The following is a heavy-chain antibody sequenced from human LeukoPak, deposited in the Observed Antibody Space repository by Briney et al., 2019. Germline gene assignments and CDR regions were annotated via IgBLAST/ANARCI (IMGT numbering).Heavy chain of an antibody. Sequence: PWASVKVSCKASGYTFTSYGISWVRQAPGQGLEWIGWIVVGSGNTNYAQKFQERVTITRDMSTSTAYMELSSLRSEDTAVYYCAASTLDYGDYRGAFDIWGQGTMVTVSS. CDR3: AASTLDYGDYRGAFDI. V-gene: IGHV1-58*02. CDR1: GYTFTSYG. J-gene: IGHJ3*02. CDR2: IVVGSGNT. D-gene: IGHD4-17*01.